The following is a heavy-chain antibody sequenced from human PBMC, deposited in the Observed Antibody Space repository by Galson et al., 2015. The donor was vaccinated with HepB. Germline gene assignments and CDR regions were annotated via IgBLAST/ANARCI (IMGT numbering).Heavy chain of an antibody. CDR1: GYTFTSYY. CDR3: ARDPGIEYYYYYMDV. J-gene: IGHJ6*03. V-gene: IGHV1-46*03. D-gene: IGHD2-21*01. Sequence: SVKVSCKASGYTFTSYYMHWVRQAPGQGLEWMGIINPSGGSTSYAQKFQGRVTMTRDTSTSTVYMELSSLRSEDTAVYYCARDPGIEYYYYYMDVWGKGTTVTVSS. CDR2: INPSGGST.